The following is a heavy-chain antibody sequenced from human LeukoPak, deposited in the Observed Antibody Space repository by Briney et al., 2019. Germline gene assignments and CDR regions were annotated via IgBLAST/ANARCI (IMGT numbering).Heavy chain of an antibody. CDR3: AKRLGTAGFDY. CDR2: ISGSGGST. D-gene: IGHD1/OR15-1a*01. V-gene: IGHV3-23*01. Sequence: GGSLRLSCAASGFTFSSYAMSWVRQAPGKGLEWVSAISGSGGSTYSADSVTGRFTISSDNSKNTLYLQMNSLRAEDTAVYYCAKRLGTAGFDYWGQGTLVTVSS. CDR1: GFTFSSYA. J-gene: IGHJ4*02.